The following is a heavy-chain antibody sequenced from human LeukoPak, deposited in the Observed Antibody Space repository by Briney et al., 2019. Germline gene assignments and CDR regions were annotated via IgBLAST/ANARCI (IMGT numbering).Heavy chain of an antibody. Sequence: PGGSLRLSCAASGFTFSRYWMTWVRQAPGKGLEWVANIDQDGSEKFYVDSVNGRFIISRDNAKNLLYLQMNSLRAEDTALYYCARDQGAAGDYWGQGTLVTVSS. D-gene: IGHD6-13*01. V-gene: IGHV3-7*01. CDR2: IDQDGSEK. J-gene: IGHJ4*02. CDR3: ARDQGAAGDY. CDR1: GFTFSRYW.